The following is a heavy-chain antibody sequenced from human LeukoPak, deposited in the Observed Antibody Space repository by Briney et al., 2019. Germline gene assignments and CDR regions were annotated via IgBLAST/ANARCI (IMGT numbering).Heavy chain of an antibody. Sequence: GSLRLSCAASRFTSTTYGMNSGRHAPPGRVEWVSSITISSEYTYSAPSVKGRFTNSRDYAKDSLSLQMNSLRAEDTAVYYCARDLDIVVVPASWFYPWGQGTLVTVSS. V-gene: IGHV3-21*01. CDR2: ITISSEYT. CDR3: ARDLDIVVVPASWFYP. J-gene: IGHJ5*02. D-gene: IGHD2-2*03. CDR1: RFTSTTYG.